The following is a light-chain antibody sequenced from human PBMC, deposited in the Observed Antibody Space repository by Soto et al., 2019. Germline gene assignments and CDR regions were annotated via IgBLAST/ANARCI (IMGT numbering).Light chain of an antibody. CDR1: QSVSSNY. CDR2: GAS. Sequence: EIVLTQSPGTLSLSAGERATLSCRASQSVSSNYLAWYQQKPGQAPRLLIYGASSRATGIPDRFSGSGSGTDFTLTISRLEPEDFAVYYCQQYGSSPPEKTFGQGTKVEIK. CDR3: QQYGSSPPEKT. J-gene: IGKJ1*01. V-gene: IGKV3-20*01.